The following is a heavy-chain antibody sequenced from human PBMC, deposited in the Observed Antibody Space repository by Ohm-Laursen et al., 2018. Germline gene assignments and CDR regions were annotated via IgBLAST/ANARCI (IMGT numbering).Heavy chain of an antibody. J-gene: IGHJ6*02. CDR3: AREFPDSSGYAPAPSGMDV. Sequence: SLRPSCAASGFTFSSYAMSWVRQAPGKGLEWVSSISSSSSYIYYADSVKGRFTISRDNAKNSLYLQMNSLRAEDTAVYYCAREFPDSSGYAPAPSGMDVWGQGTTVTVSS. CDR1: GFTFSSYA. CDR2: ISSSSSYI. D-gene: IGHD3-22*01. V-gene: IGHV3-21*01.